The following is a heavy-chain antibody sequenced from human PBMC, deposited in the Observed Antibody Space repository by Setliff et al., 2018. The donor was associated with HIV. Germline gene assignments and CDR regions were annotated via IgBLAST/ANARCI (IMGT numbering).Heavy chain of an antibody. CDR3: ARGEYYFDY. Sequence: SETLSLTCTVSGGSISSGTYYWSWIRQPAGKGLEWIGRIYTSGSTNYNPSLKSRVTISVDTSKNQFSLKLSSVTAADTAVYYCARGEYYFDYWGQGTLVTVSS. V-gene: IGHV4-61*02. CDR2: IYTSGST. CDR1: GGSISSGTYY. J-gene: IGHJ4*02.